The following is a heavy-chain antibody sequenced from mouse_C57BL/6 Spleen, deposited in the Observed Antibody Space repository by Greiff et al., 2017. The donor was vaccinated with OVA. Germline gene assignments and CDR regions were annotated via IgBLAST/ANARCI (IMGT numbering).Heavy chain of an antibody. V-gene: IGHV3-6*01. Sequence: ESGPGLVKPSQSLSLTCSVTGYSITSGYYWNWIRQFPGNKLEWMGYISYDGSNNYNPSLKNRISITRDTSKNQFFLKLNSVTTEDTATYYCARDRLYGYFDVWGTGTTVTVSS. J-gene: IGHJ1*03. D-gene: IGHD2-13*01. CDR3: ARDRLYGYFDV. CDR2: ISYDGSN. CDR1: GYSITSGYY.